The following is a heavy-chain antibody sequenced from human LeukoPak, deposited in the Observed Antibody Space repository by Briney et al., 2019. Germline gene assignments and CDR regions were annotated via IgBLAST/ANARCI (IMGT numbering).Heavy chain of an antibody. Sequence: DSVKGRFTISRDNAANSLYLQLNSLRAEDTAVYYCARGRMVATDPDYWGQGTLVTVSS. CDR3: ARGRMVATDPDY. J-gene: IGHJ4*02. V-gene: IGHV3-7*03. D-gene: IGHD5-12*01.